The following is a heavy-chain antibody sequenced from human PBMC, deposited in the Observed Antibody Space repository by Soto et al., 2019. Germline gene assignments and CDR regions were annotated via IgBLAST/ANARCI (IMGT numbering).Heavy chain of an antibody. Sequence: QVQLVESGGGVVQPGRSLRLSCAASGFTFSNNAMDWVHQAPGKGLEWVAVISYDGSNKYIAESVKGRFTISRDNSKNTLFLQMNSLRAEDTAVYYCARGTTTSAFSAMDVWGQGTTVTVSS. V-gene: IGHV3-30-3*01. CDR2: ISYDGSNK. CDR3: ARGTTTSAFSAMDV. D-gene: IGHD1-1*01. J-gene: IGHJ6*02. CDR1: GFTFSNNA.